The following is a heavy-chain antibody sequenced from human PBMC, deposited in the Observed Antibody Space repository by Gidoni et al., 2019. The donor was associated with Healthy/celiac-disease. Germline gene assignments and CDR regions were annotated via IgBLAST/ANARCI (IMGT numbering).Heavy chain of an antibody. V-gene: IGHV4-34*01. Sequence: QVQLQQWGAGLLKPSETLSLTCAVYGASFSGYYWSWIRQPPGKGLEWIGEINHSGSTNYNPSHKSRVTISVDTSKNQFSLKLSSVTAADTAVYYCARGGCSGGSCYPWDYWGQGTLVTVSS. D-gene: IGHD2-15*01. J-gene: IGHJ4*02. CDR3: ARGGCSGGSCYPWDY. CDR2: INHSGST. CDR1: GASFSGYY.